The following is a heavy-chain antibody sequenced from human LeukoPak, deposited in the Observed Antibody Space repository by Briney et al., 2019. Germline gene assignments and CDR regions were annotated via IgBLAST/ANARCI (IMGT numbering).Heavy chain of an antibody. V-gene: IGHV3-7*01. J-gene: IGHJ5*02. Sequence: PGGSLRLSCAASGFTFSSYWMSWVRQAPGKGLEWVANIKQDGSEKYYVDSVKGRFTISRDNAKNSLYLQMNSLRAEDTAVYYCARDDCSSISCYHNWFDPWGQGTLSPSPQ. CDR1: GFTFSSYW. D-gene: IGHD2-2*01. CDR2: IKQDGSEK. CDR3: ARDDCSSISCYHNWFDP.